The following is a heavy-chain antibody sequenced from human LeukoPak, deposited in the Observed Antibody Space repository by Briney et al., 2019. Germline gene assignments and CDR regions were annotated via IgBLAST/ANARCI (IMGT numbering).Heavy chain of an antibody. CDR2: ISGSGGST. J-gene: IGHJ3*02. V-gene: IGHV3-23*01. CDR3: ARVGLWLQNAFDI. D-gene: IGHD2-21*01. Sequence: GGSLRLSCAASGFTFSSYDMNWVRQAPGKGLEWVSAISGSGGSTYYADSVKGRLTISRDNSKNTLYLQMNSLRAEDTAVYYCARVGLWLQNAFDIWGQGTMVTVSS. CDR1: GFTFSSYD.